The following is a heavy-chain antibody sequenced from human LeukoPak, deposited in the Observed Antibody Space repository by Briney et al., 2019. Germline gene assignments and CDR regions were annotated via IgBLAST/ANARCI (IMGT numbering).Heavy chain of an antibody. Sequence: GASVKVSCKASGYTFTSYYMHRVRQAPGQGLEWMGIINPSGGSTSYAQKFQGRVTMTRDTSTSTVYMELSSLRSEDTAVYYCARLMVRGVSPCGMDVWGQGTTVTVSS. J-gene: IGHJ6*02. D-gene: IGHD3-10*01. CDR2: INPSGGST. CDR3: ARLMVRGVSPCGMDV. CDR1: GYTFTSYY. V-gene: IGHV1-46*01.